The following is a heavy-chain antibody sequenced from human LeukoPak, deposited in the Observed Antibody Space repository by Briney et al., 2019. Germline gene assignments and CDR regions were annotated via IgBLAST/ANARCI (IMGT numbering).Heavy chain of an antibody. V-gene: IGHV5-51*01. J-gene: IGHJ4*02. Sequence: GASLKISFKGSGYHFATYWIGWGRPKPGKGVEWMGIDYPGDTDVRYSPSFQGQVTTSVDRSINTAYLQWTSLKASDTAKFYCARHQDGYTYGYDYWGQGTLVTVSS. D-gene: IGHD5-18*01. CDR2: DYPGDTDV. CDR1: GYHFATYW. CDR3: ARHQDGYTYGYDY.